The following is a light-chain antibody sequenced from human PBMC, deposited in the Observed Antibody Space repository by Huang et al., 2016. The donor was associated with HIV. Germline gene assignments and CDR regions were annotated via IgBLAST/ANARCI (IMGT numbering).Light chain of an antibody. Sequence: DIQLTQSPSSLSAYVGDRVTVTCRASQSIGRLLNWYQQEPGKAPKLLIYGASTLQSGVPSRFSGSGSGTHFPLTINTVQPEDSGTFLCQQGYSTPWTFGQGTKL. J-gene: IGKJ1*01. CDR2: GAS. CDR1: QSIGRL. V-gene: IGKV1-39*01. CDR3: QQGYSTPWT.